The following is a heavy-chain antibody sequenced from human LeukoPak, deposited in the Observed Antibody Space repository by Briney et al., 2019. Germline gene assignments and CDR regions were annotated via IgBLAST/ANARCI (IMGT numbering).Heavy chain of an antibody. J-gene: IGHJ4*02. D-gene: IGHD3-10*01. V-gene: IGHV4-59*01. CDR3: ARSALDTSGSYYNPQPFEY. CDR2: VYYSGST. Sequence: SETLSLTCTVSGGSISTYLWSWIRQPAGPGLEWIGYVYYSGSTSYNPSLKSRVTILVDTSKNQFSRKLTSVTAADAAVYYCARSALDTSGSYYNPQPFEYWGQGTLVIVSS. CDR1: GGSISTYL.